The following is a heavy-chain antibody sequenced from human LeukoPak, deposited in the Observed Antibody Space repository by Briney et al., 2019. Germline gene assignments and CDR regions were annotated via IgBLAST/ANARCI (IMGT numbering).Heavy chain of an antibody. D-gene: IGHD2-2*01. CDR2: ISSSSRYI. CDR1: GFTFSSYS. V-gene: IGHV3-21*01. Sequence: GGSLRLSCAASGFTFSSYSMNWVRQAPGKGLEWVSSISSSSRYIYYADSVKGRFTISRDNAKNSLYLQMNSLRAEDTAVYYCARGPYCSSTSCYSDYWGQGTLVTVSS. J-gene: IGHJ4*02. CDR3: ARGPYCSSTSCYSDY.